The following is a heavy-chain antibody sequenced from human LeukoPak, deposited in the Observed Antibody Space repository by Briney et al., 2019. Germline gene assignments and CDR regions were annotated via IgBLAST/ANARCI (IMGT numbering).Heavy chain of an antibody. D-gene: IGHD3-16*02. V-gene: IGHV3-21*01. CDR3: ARGRGDYDYVWGSYPHDY. CDR2: ISSSSSYI. J-gene: IGHJ4*02. Sequence: GGSLRLSCAASGFTFSSYSMNWVRQAPGKGLEWVSSISSSSSYIYYADSVKGRFTISRDNAKNSLYLQMNSLRAEDTAVYYCARGRGDYDYVWGSYPHDYWGQGTLVTVSS. CDR1: GFTFSSYS.